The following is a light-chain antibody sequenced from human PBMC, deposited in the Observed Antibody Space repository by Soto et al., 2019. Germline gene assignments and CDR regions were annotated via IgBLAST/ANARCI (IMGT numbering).Light chain of an antibody. J-gene: IGLJ1*01. CDR1: SSDVGAYNY. CDR2: DVS. V-gene: IGLV2-14*01. CDR3: YSYTSSSTYV. Sequence: LTQPASVSGSPGQSVTISCTGTSSDVGAYNYVSWYQQYPAKVPKLMIYDVSNRPSGVSDRFSGSKSGNTASLTISGLQAEDEADYYCYSYTSSSTYVFRTGTKVTVL.